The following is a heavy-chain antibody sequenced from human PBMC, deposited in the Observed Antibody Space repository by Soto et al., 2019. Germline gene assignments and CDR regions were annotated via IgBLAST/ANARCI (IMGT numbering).Heavy chain of an antibody. Sequence: ELQLVESGGGLVQPGGSLRLSCAASGFSVSINYVTWVRQAPGKGLEWVSVIYSGGTTHYADSVNVRFTISRDTSKNTLYLQMTSLRVEDTAVYYCAGDSTDGDFVDAFDVWGHGTMVTVSS. D-gene: IGHD4-17*01. CDR2: IYSGGTT. CDR3: AGDSTDGDFVDAFDV. J-gene: IGHJ3*01. V-gene: IGHV3-66*01. CDR1: GFSVSINY.